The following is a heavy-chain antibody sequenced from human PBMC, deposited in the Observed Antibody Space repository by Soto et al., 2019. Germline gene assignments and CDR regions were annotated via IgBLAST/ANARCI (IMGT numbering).Heavy chain of an antibody. CDR1: GFTFSSYA. CDR2: ISYDGSNK. Sequence: GGSLRLSCAASGFTFSSYAMHWVRQAPGKGLEWVAVISYDGSNKYYADSVKGRFTISRDNSKNTLYMQMNRLRAEDTAVYYCERTIGFFSYGSQFDYWVQGTLVTVSS. J-gene: IGHJ4*02. V-gene: IGHV3-30-3*01. D-gene: IGHD5-18*01. CDR3: ERTIGFFSYGSQFDY.